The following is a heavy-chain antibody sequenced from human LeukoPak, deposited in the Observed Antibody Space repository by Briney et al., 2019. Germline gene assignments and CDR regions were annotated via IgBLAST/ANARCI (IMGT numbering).Heavy chain of an antibody. CDR3: ARGLKLQSYTPKSNYYYYYMDV. CDR2: ISSSSSTI. V-gene: IGHV3-48*01. CDR1: GFTVGSNY. D-gene: IGHD2-2*02. Sequence: GGSLRLSCAASGFTVGSNYMSWVRQAPGKGLEWVSYISSSSSTIYYADSVKGRFTISRDNAKNSLYLQMNSLRAEDTAVYYCARGLKLQSYTPKSNYYYYYMDVWGKGTTVTVSS. J-gene: IGHJ6*03.